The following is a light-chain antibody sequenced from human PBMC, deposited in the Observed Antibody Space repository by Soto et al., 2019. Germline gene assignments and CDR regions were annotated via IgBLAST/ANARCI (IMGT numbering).Light chain of an antibody. V-gene: IGLV1-44*01. CDR2: SNN. Sequence: QSVLTQPPSASGTPGQRVTISCSGSSSNIGSNTVNWYQQLPGTAPKLLIFSNNKWPSGVPDRFSGSKSGTSASLAISGLQSEDEADYYCAAWDDSLNGVLFGGGTKLTVL. CDR3: AAWDDSLNGVL. CDR1: SSNIGSNT. J-gene: IGLJ2*01.